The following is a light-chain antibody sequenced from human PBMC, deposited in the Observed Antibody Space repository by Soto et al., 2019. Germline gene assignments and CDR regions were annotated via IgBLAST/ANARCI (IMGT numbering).Light chain of an antibody. CDR2: DVS. V-gene: IGLV2-14*01. J-gene: IGLJ2*01. Sequence: QSALTQPASVSGSPGQSITISCTGTSSDVGGYNYVSWYQQHPGKAPKHMIFDVSNRPSGVSNRFSGSKSGNTASLTISGFHAEDESDYYCSSYTSRSTLVVFGVGTKVNVL. CDR3: SSYTSRSTLVV. CDR1: SSDVGGYNY.